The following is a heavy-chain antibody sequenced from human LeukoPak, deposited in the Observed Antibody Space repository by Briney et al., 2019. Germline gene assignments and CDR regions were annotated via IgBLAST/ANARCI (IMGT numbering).Heavy chain of an antibody. V-gene: IGHV5-51*01. CDR2: IYPGDSDT. Sequence: GESLKISCKGSGYSFTSYCIGWVRQMPGKGLEWMGIIYPGDSDTRYSPSFQGQVTISADKSISTAYLQWSSLKASDTAMYYCARHGGTTVTTSAFDIWGQGTMVTVSS. J-gene: IGHJ3*02. D-gene: IGHD4-11*01. CDR3: ARHGGTTVTTSAFDI. CDR1: GYSFTSYC.